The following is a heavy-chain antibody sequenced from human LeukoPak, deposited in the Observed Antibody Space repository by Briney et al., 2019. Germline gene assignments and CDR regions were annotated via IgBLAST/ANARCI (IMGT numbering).Heavy chain of an antibody. CDR1: GFTFSNYG. Sequence: GGSLRLPCAASGFTFSNYGMHWVRQAPGKGLEWVAFIRYDGSEKYFAESVKGRFTISRDNSKDMLHLQMNSLRAEDTAVYYCAKGRGSGGYIYFDYWGQGTLVTVSS. CDR3: AKGRGSGGYIYFDY. V-gene: IGHV3-30*02. CDR2: IRYDGSEK. D-gene: IGHD5-12*01. J-gene: IGHJ4*02.